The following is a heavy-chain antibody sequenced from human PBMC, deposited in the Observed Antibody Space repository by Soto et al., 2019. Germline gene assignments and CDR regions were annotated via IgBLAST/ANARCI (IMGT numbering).Heavy chain of an antibody. CDR1: GFTFSRFA. Sequence: PGGALRLSCAASGFTFSRFAIHWVRQAPGKGLEWVAVVSYDGIDENYADSVKGRFSISRDNSKNTVYLQMNSLRGEDTAVYYCAKGGRQWLVTSDFNYWGQGA. J-gene: IGHJ4*02. CDR2: VSYDGIDE. CDR3: AKGGRQWLVTSDFNY. V-gene: IGHV3-30*18. D-gene: IGHD6-19*01.